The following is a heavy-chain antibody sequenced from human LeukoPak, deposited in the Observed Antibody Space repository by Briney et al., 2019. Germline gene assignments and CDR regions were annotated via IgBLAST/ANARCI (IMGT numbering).Heavy chain of an antibody. J-gene: IGHJ4*02. CDR3: ARDRLSVAGVFDY. CDR2: ISSSSSYI. Sequence: GGSLRLSSAASGFTFSSYSMNWVRQAPGKGLEWVSSISSSSSYIYYADSVKGRFTISRDNAKNSLYLQMNSLRAEDTAVYYCARDRLSVAGVFDYWGQGTLVTVSS. CDR1: GFTFSSYS. V-gene: IGHV3-21*01. D-gene: IGHD6-19*01.